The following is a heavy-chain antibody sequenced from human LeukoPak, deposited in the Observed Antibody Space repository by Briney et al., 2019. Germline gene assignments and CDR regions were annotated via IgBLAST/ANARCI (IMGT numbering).Heavy chain of an antibody. V-gene: IGHV3-30*03. CDR1: GFTFSHHH. CDR2: IALDVGRK. J-gene: IGHJ4*02. D-gene: IGHD6-19*01. Sequence: GGSLRLSCAASGFTFSHHHIPSARQAPGKGLEWVTVIALDVGRKIDAESVKRRFTIARDNTKNTVSLQMNSLGGEDTAVYYCARDQGDASGWFFDYWGQGARVIVSS. CDR3: ARDQGDASGWFFDY.